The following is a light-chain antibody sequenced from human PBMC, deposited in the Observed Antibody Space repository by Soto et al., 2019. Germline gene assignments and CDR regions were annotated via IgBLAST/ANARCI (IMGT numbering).Light chain of an antibody. CDR3: QQYNNWLS. Sequence: EIVMTKSPVTLSVSRWEIATLSCRASQSVSSNLAWYQQKPGQAPRLLISYASSRATGIPARFSGSGSGTDFTLTISSLQSEDYAFYYCQQYNNWLSFGQATRLEIK. J-gene: IGKJ5*01. V-gene: IGKV3-15*01. CDR2: YAS. CDR1: QSVSSN.